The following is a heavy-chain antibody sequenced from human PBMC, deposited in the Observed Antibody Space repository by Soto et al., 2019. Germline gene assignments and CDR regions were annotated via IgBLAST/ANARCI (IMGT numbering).Heavy chain of an antibody. CDR3: ATGKYSSSSGIFYCYYMDV. CDR1: GFTFDDYA. CDR2: ISCNSGSI. Sequence: EVQLVESGGGLVQPGRSLRLSCAASGFTFDDYAMHWVRQAPGKGLEWVSGISCNSGSIGYADSVKGRFTISRDNAKNSLYLKNNSLRAEDTAWYYCATGKYSSSSGIFYCYYMDVWGKGTTVTVSS. V-gene: IGHV3-9*01. D-gene: IGHD6-6*01. J-gene: IGHJ6*03.